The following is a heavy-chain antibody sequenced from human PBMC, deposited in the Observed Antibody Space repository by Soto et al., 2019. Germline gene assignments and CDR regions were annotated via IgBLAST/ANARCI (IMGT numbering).Heavy chain of an antibody. CDR2: IYYSGST. CDR1: GDSINNYY. Sequence: SETLSLTCTVSGDSINNYYWSWIRQPPGKGLEWIGYIYYSGSTNYNPSLKSRVTISVDTSKNQFSLKLTSVTAADTAVYYCARDSKRGYSGYDKLDYWGQGTLVTVSS. CDR3: ARDSKRGYSGYDKLDY. V-gene: IGHV4-59*01. D-gene: IGHD5-12*01. J-gene: IGHJ4*02.